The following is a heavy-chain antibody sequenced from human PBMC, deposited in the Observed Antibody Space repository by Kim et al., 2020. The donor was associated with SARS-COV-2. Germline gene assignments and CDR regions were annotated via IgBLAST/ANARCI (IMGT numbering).Heavy chain of an antibody. Sequence: GGSLRLSCAASGFTFSNAWMSWVRQAPGKGLEWVGRIKSKTDGGTTDYAAPVKGRFTISRDDSKNTLYLQMNSLKTEDTAVYYCTTGLSPGQYYYYYYGIDVWGQGTTVTVSS. CDR1: GFTFSNAW. J-gene: IGHJ6*02. V-gene: IGHV3-15*01. D-gene: IGHD3-10*01. CDR2: IKSKTDGGTT. CDR3: TTGLSPGQYYYYYYGIDV.